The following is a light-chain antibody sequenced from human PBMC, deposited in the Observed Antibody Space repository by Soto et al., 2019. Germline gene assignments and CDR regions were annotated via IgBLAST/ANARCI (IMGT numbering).Light chain of an antibody. CDR1: QTVSNN. CDR3: QHYKEWPLA. V-gene: IGKV3-15*01. Sequence: ERVMTQYPATLSVSPGEKATLSCRASQTVSNNLAWSQQKPGQAPRLLSYFASTSATGIPARFSGSGSGTEFTLTSSTLQSEDFAVYYCQHYKEWPLAFGGGTKVETK. CDR2: FAS. J-gene: IGKJ4*01.